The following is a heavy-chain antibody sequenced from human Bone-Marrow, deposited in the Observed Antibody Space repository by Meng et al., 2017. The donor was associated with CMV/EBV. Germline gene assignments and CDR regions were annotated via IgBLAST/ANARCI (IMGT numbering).Heavy chain of an antibody. CDR3: ARDRLVMDFWSGLDY. CDR2: ISSSGSTI. D-gene: IGHD3-3*01. CDR1: GFTFSSYE. V-gene: IGHV3-48*03. Sequence: SCAASGFTFSSYEMNWVRQAPGKGLEWVSYISSSGSTIYYADSVKGRFTISRDKAKNSLYLQMNSLRAEDTAVYYCARDRLVMDFWSGLDYWGQGTLVTVSS. J-gene: IGHJ4*02.